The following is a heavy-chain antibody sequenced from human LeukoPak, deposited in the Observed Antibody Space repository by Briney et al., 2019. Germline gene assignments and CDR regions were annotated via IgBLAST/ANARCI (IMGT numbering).Heavy chain of an antibody. CDR3: ASLDGGYGDYSRVDY. Sequence: GGSLRLSCAASGFTFSSYAMSWVRQAPGKGLEWVSGISGSGGYTYYADSVKGRVTISRDNSKNTLYLQMNSLRAEDTAVYYCASLDGGYGDYSRVDYWGQGTLVTVSS. V-gene: IGHV3-23*01. CDR2: ISGSGGYT. D-gene: IGHD4-17*01. J-gene: IGHJ4*02. CDR1: GFTFSSYA.